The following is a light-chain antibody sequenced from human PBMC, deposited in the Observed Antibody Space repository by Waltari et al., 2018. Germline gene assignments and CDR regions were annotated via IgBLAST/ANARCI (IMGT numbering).Light chain of an antibody. CDR1: QTVLNSFNNGNY. CDR2: RAS. Sequence: DIVMTQSPDSLAVSLGESATIKCRSSQTVLNSFNNGNYLAWYQQKAGQPPRLLIYRASNRESGVPDRFSGSGSETDFGRTIRGLQAEDGALYHCQQYYSSPPTFGQVTKVEI. J-gene: IGKJ1*01. CDR3: QQYYSSPPT. V-gene: IGKV4-1*01.